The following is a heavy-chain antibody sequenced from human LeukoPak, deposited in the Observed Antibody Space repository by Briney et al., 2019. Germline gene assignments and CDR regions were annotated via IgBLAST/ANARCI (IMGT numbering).Heavy chain of an antibody. CDR3: ARGEFDGGVYFDY. CDR2: IYHSGST. D-gene: IGHD3-16*01. Sequence: SWVRQPPGKGLEWIGEIYHSGSTNYNPSLKSRVTISVDKSKNQFSLKLSSVTAADTAVYFCARGEFDGGVYFDYWGQGTLVTVSS. V-gene: IGHV4-4*01. J-gene: IGHJ4*02.